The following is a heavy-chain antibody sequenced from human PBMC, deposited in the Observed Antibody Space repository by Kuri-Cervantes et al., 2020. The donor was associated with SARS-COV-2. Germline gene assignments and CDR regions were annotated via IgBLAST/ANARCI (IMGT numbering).Heavy chain of an antibody. D-gene: IGHD6-13*01. CDR3: AKASVTAAAPFDY. CDR1: GFTFSSYA. J-gene: IGHJ4*02. V-gene: IGHV3-23*01. CDR2: ISGSGGST. Sequence: LSLTCAASGFTFSSYAMSWVRQAPGKGLEWVSAISGSGGSTYYADSVKCRFTISRDNSKNTLYLQMNSLRAEDTAIYYCAKASVTAAAPFDYWGQGTLVTVSS.